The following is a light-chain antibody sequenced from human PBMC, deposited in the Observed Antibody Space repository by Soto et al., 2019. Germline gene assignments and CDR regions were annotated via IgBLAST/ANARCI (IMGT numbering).Light chain of an antibody. CDR2: RND. Sequence: QAVVTQPPSASGTPGQRVTVSCSGSSSNIGSNYIYWYQFLPGTAPKLLIYRNDQRPSGVPDRFSGSKSGASASLAIIGLRSADEADYYCAAWDDSISVWVFGGGTKLTVL. J-gene: IGLJ3*02. V-gene: IGLV1-47*01. CDR1: SSNIGSNY. CDR3: AAWDDSISVWV.